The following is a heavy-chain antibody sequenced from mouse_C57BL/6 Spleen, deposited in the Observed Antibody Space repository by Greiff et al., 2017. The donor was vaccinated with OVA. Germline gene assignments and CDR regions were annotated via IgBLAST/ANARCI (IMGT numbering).Heavy chain of an antibody. J-gene: IGHJ4*01. Sequence: QVQLQQPGAELVKPGASVKLSCKASGYTFTSYWMHWVKQRPGQGLEWIGRIDPNSGGTKYNEKFKSKATLTVDKPSSTSYMQLSSLTSEDSAVYYCATSYDYDDYYAMDYWGQGTSVTVSS. CDR1: GYTFTSYW. CDR2: IDPNSGGT. CDR3: ATSYDYDDYYAMDY. V-gene: IGHV1-72*01. D-gene: IGHD2-4*01.